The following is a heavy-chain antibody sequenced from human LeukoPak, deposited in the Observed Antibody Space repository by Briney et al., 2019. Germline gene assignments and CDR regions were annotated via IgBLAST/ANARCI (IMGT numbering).Heavy chain of an antibody. CDR1: GGSITSTNY. V-gene: IGHV4-4*02. D-gene: IGHD1-26*01. CDR3: ARGLAGATSGAMYFDL. J-gene: IGHJ2*01. CDR2: VNLQGST. Sequence: SGTLSLTCGVSGGSITSTNYWTWVRQPPGKGLEWIGEVNLQGSTNYNPSLMGRVAISVDTSKNQVSLKLRSVTAADTAVYYCARGLAGATSGAMYFDLWGRGTLVTVSS.